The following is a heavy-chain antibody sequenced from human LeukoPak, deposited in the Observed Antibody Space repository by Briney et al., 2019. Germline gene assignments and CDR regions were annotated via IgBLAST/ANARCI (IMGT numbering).Heavy chain of an antibody. Sequence: PSETLSLTCTVSGGSISRYYWSWIRQSPGKGLEWIGYIYYSGTTNYNLSLKSRVTISLDTSKNQFSLKLSSVTAADTAVYYCARDVSSSGSYFDYWGQGTLVTVSS. CDR2: IYYSGTT. J-gene: IGHJ4*02. CDR1: GGSISRYY. V-gene: IGHV4-59*01. D-gene: IGHD6-19*01. CDR3: ARDVSSSGSYFDY.